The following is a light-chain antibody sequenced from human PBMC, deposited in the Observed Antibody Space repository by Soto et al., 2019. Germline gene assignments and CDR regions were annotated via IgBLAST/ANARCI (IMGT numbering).Light chain of an antibody. Sequence: QSALTQPASVSGSPGQSIAISCTGTTSDVGGYNHVSWYQQHPGKAPKLMIYDVNRRPSGVSDRFSGSKSGNTASLTITGLQAEDEADYYCSSYATSSVVFGGGTKLTVL. CDR1: TSDVGGYNH. J-gene: IGLJ2*01. CDR3: SSYATSSVV. CDR2: DVN. V-gene: IGLV2-14*03.